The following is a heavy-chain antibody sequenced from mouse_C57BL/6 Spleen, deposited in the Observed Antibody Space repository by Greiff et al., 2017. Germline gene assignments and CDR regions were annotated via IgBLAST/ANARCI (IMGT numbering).Heavy chain of an antibody. V-gene: IGHV1-61*01. CDR1: GYTFTSYW. J-gene: IGHJ2*01. CDR2: IYPSDSET. CDR3: AREGGDYYGSGGYFDY. D-gene: IGHD1-1*01. Sequence: VQLQQPGAELVRPGSSVKLSCKASGYTFTSYWMDWVKQRPGQGLEWIGNIYPSDSETHYNQKFKDKATLTVDKSSSTAYMQLSSLTSEDSAVYYCAREGGDYYGSGGYFDYWGQGTTLTVSS.